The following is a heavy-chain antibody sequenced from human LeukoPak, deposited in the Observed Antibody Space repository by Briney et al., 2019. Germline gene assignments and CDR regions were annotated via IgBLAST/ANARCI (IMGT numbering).Heavy chain of an antibody. CDR2: ISGSGGST. D-gene: IGHD3-10*01. J-gene: IGHJ4*02. CDR1: GSTFSSSA. CDR3: AKARIFLWYVAGEFGFDY. V-gene: IGHV3-23*01. Sequence: GGSLRLACAASGSTFSSSAMSWVRQAPGKGLEWVSAISGSGGSTYYADSVNGRSSLSRHNSKNTLYLQMNSLRAEDTAVYYCAKARIFLWYVAGEFGFDYWGQGMLVTVSS.